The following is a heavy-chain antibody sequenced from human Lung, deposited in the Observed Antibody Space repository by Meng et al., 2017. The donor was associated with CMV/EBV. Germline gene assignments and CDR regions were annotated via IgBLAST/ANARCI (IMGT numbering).Heavy chain of an antibody. J-gene: IGHJ6*02. CDR3: ARGARRLNSPYHYYYGMDV. V-gene: IGHV4-59*01. D-gene: IGHD5-18*01. CDR2: IYYSGST. CDR1: GGSISSYY. Sequence: SXTXSLXCTVSGGSISSYYWSWIRQPPGKGLEWIGYIYYSGSTNYNPSLKSRVTISVDTSKNQFSLKLSSVTAADTAVYYCARGARRLNSPYHYYYGMDVWGQGTXVTVSS.